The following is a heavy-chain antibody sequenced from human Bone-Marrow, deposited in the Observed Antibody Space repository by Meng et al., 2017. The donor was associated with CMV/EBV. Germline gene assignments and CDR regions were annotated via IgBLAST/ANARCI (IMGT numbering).Heavy chain of an antibody. J-gene: IGHJ5*02. Sequence: GSLRLSCAASGFTFSNAWMSWVRQAPGKGLEWIASIYYGGTTYYNPSLQRRVTISIDTSKNHFSLKLYSVTAADTARYYCARIHCPSTSCRYEVGGGWFSPWGQGTLVNAS. V-gene: IGHV4-38-2*01. CDR3: ARIHCPSTSCRYEVGGGWFSP. CDR2: IYYGGTT. D-gene: IGHD2-2*01. CDR1: GFTFSNAW.